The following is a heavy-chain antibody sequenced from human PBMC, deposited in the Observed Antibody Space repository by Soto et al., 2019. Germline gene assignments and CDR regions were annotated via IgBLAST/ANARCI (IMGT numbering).Heavy chain of an antibody. D-gene: IGHD3-10*01. CDR1: GYIFTSYY. Sequence: AAVKVSCKASGYIFTSYYIHWVRQAPGQGLEWMGWINPFDGSRMFAQSFQGRVTMTRDTSTSTVYMEVSSLRSEDTAVYYCSRVDPGETSPFDHWGQGTLVTVSS. CDR2: INPFDGSR. CDR3: SRVDPGETSPFDH. V-gene: IGHV1-46*03. J-gene: IGHJ4*02.